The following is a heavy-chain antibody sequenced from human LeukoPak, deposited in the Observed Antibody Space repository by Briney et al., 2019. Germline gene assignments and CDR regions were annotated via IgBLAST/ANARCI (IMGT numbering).Heavy chain of an antibody. V-gene: IGHV1-24*01. CDR1: GYTLTVLS. CDR3: ATGGSGSPAENAFDI. CDR2: FDPEDGET. Sequence: ASVKVSCKVSGYTLTVLSMHWVRQAPGKGLEWMGGFDPEDGETIYAQKFQGRVTMTEDTSTDTAYMELSSLRSEDTAVYYCATGGSGSPAENAFDIWGQGTMVTVSS. J-gene: IGHJ3*02. D-gene: IGHD3-10*01.